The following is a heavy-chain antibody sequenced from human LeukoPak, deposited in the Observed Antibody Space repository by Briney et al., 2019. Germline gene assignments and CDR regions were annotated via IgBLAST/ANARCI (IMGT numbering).Heavy chain of an antibody. CDR3: ARDNSSGWYGY. Sequence: PSETLSLTCTVSGGSISSYYWGWIRQPPGKGLEWIGYIYYSGSTNYNPSLKCRVTISVDTSKNQFSLKLSSVTAADTAVYYCARDNSSGWYGYWGQGTLVTVSS. V-gene: IGHV4-59*01. D-gene: IGHD6-19*01. CDR2: IYYSGST. J-gene: IGHJ4*02. CDR1: GGSISSYY.